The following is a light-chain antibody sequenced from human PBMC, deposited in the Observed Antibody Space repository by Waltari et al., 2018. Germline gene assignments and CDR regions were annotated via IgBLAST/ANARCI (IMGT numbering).Light chain of an antibody. V-gene: IGKV1-5*03. CDR2: KTS. CDR1: QTVHNW. Sequence: DIQMTQSPSTLSASVGDRVTIICRASQTVHNWVAWYQQKPGAAPKLLIYKTSTLQSGVPSRFSGSGSGTEFTLTVSNLQPDDFATYYCQQYDAGSTFGQGTQLEI. CDR3: QQYDAGST. J-gene: IGKJ2*01.